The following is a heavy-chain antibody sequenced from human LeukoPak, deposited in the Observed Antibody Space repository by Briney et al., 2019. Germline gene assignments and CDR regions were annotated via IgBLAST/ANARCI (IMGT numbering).Heavy chain of an antibody. D-gene: IGHD6-19*01. Sequence: GDSLKISCKGSGYTFTNYWIGWVRQMPGKGLEWMGIIYPGDSDTRYSPSFQGQVTISADKSISTAYLQWNSLKASDTAMYYCARHGSSGWYSWFDPWGQGTLVTVSS. CDR1: GYTFTNYW. V-gene: IGHV5-51*01. CDR2: IYPGDSDT. J-gene: IGHJ5*02. CDR3: ARHGSSGWYSWFDP.